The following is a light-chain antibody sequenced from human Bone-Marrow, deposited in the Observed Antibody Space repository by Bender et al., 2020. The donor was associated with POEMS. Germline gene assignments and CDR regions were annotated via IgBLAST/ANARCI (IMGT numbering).Light chain of an antibody. J-gene: IGLJ3*02. CDR3: SSYTTSISWV. Sequence: QSALTQPASVSASPGQSVTISCTGTSSDVGAYDYVCWYQQHPGKAPKLLISDVRSRPSGVSTRFSGSKSGNTASLTISNLQAEDEGDYYCSSYTTSISWVFGGGTKLTVL. V-gene: IGLV2-14*03. CDR2: DVR. CDR1: SSDVGAYDY.